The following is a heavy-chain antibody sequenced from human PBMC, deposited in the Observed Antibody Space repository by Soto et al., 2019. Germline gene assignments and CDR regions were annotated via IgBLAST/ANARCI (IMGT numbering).Heavy chain of an antibody. CDR2: ISGSGGST. D-gene: IGHD6-13*01. J-gene: IGHJ6*03. CDR1: GFTFSSYA. Sequence: EVQLLESGGGLVQPGGSLRLSCAASGFTFSSYAMSWVRQAPGKGLEWVSAISGSGGSTYYADSVKGRFTISRDNSKNTLYLQMNSLRAEDTAVYYCAKDPVQQQLVNYYYYYMDVWDKGTTVTVSS. CDR3: AKDPVQQQLVNYYYYYMDV. V-gene: IGHV3-23*01.